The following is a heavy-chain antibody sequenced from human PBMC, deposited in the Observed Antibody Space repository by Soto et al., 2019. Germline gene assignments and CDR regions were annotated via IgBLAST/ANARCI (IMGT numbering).Heavy chain of an antibody. V-gene: IGHV3-33*01. J-gene: IGHJ5*02. CDR1: GFTFSSYG. Sequence: GGSLRLSCAASGFTFSSYGMHWVRQAPGKGLEWVAVIWYDGSNKYYADSVKGRFTISRDNSKNTLYLQMNSLRAEDTAVYYCARETIRGGYCSSTSCRKRNNWFDPWGQGTLVTVSS. D-gene: IGHD2-2*01. CDR3: ARETIRGGYCSSTSCRKRNNWFDP. CDR2: IWYDGSNK.